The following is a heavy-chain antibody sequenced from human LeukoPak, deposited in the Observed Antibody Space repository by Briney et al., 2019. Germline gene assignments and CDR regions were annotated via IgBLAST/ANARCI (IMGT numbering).Heavy chain of an antibody. CDR2: IYGGST. J-gene: IGHJ6*03. CDR3: ARDFEGVHRTTNSYTYYYYMDV. V-gene: IGHV3-53*01. Sequence: GGSLRLSCAASGFTVSDSYMTWVRQAPGKGLEWVSIIYGGSTYYADSVKGRFTISRDNSKNTVYLQMNSLRAEDTVVYYCARDFEGVHRTTNSYTYYYYMDVWGKGTTVIVSS. CDR1: GFTVSDSY. D-gene: IGHD2/OR15-2a*01.